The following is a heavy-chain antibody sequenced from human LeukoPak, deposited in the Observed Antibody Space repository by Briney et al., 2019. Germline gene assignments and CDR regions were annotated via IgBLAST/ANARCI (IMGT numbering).Heavy chain of an antibody. CDR2: IYSGDST. CDR3: ATYFRIPHDF. D-gene: IGHD3-9*01. J-gene: IGHJ4*02. CDR1: GFTFSSYG. Sequence: GGSLRLSCAAPGFTFSSYGMHWVRQAPGKGLEWVSVIYSGDSTYYADSVKGRFTISKHNSKNTLYLQMNSLRAEDTAVYYCATYFRIPHDFWGQGTLATVSS. V-gene: IGHV3-NL1*01.